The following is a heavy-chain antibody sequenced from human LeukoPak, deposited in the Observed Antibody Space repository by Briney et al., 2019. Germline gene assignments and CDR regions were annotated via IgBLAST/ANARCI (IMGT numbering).Heavy chain of an antibody. CDR3: AKHSGSYFIYYVDS. D-gene: IGHD1-26*01. J-gene: IGHJ4*02. CDR1: GFTFSSYG. Sequence: TGGSLRLSCAASGFTFSSYGMSWVRQAPGKGLEWVSTISGSAYNTYYADSVKGRFTVSRDNSANTLYLQMNSLRADDTALYYCAKHSGSYFIYYVDSWGQGTLVTVSS. CDR2: ISGSAYNT. V-gene: IGHV3-23*01.